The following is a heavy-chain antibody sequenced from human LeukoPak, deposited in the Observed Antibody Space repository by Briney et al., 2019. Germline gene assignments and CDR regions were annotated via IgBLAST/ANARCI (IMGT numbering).Heavy chain of an antibody. CDR3: VKGFVHPTYYFDY. CDR2: ITGNGDGT. D-gene: IGHD3-10*01. V-gene: IGHV3-23*01. CDR1: GFTFSNYA. Sequence: GGSLRLSCAASGFTFSNYAMMWVRQAPGKRLEWVSSITGNGDGTYYADSVRGRFTISRDNSENTLYLQLNSLRADDTAVYFCVKGFVHPTYYFDYWGQGALVTVSS. J-gene: IGHJ4*02.